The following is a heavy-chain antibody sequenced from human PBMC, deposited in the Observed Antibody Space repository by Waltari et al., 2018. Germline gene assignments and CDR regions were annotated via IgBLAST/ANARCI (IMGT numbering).Heavy chain of an antibody. V-gene: IGHV2-5*01. D-gene: IGHD3-3*01. CDR2: IYCNDDK. Sequence: QITLKESGPTLVKPTQTLTLTCTFSGFSLSTSGVGVGWVRQPPGKGLEWLALIYCNDDKRYSPSLKSRLTITKDNNKKHVVHTMTNRDPVDATAVYCADCSIFGVVPNGFDPWGQGTLVTVSS. CDR3: ADCSIFGVVPNGFDP. J-gene: IGHJ5*02. CDR1: GFSLSTSGVG.